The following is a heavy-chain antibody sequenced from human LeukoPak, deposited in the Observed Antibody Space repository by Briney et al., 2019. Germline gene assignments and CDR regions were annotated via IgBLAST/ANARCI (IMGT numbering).Heavy chain of an antibody. CDR3: ARDGSDSSPFDY. Sequence: GGSLRLSCAAPGFAFSSYEMNWVRQAPGKGLEWVSYISSSGSTIYYADSVKGRFTISRDNAKNSLYLQMNSLRAEDTAVYYCARDGSDSSPFDYWGQGTLVTVSS. J-gene: IGHJ4*02. CDR1: GFAFSSYE. V-gene: IGHV3-48*03. D-gene: IGHD6-19*01. CDR2: ISSSGSTI.